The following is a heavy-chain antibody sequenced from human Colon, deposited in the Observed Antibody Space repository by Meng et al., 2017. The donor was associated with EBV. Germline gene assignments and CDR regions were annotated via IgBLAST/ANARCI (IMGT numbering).Heavy chain of an antibody. Sequence: LQESGPGRVEPSGTLSLTCAVSGASISSNNWWSWVRQPPGKGLEWIGEIYHGGNTNYNPSLKSRVTISVDRSNDQFSLSLSSVTAADTAVYYCARGNAYNAPSFDYWGQGTLVTVFS. CDR1: GASISSNNW. J-gene: IGHJ4*02. CDR2: IYHGGNT. CDR3: ARGNAYNAPSFDY. V-gene: IGHV4-4*02. D-gene: IGHD5-24*01.